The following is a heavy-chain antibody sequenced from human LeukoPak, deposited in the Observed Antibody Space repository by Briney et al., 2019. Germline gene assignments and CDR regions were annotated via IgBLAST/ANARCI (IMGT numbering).Heavy chain of an antibody. D-gene: IGHD3-22*01. V-gene: IGHV3-30-3*01. Sequence: PGRSLRLSCAASGVTFSSYAMHWVRQAPGKGLEWVAVISYDGSNKYYADSVKGRFTISRDNSKNTLYLQMNSLRAEGTAVYFCAREANYDGSGYYSRDHYFDYWGQGTLVTVSS. CDR3: AREANYDGSGYYSRDHYFDY. CDR2: ISYDGSNK. J-gene: IGHJ4*02. CDR1: GVTFSSYA.